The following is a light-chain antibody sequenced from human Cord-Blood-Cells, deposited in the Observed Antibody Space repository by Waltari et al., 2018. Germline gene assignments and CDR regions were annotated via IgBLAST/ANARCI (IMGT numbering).Light chain of an antibody. V-gene: IGLV2-11*01. J-gene: IGLJ1*01. Sequence: QSALTPPRSVSGSPGQSVTISCTGTSSDVGGYNYLSWYQQHPGKAPKLMIYDVSKRPSGVPDRFSGSKSGNTASLTISGLQAEDEADYYCCSYAGSYTFFGTGTKVTVL. CDR3: CSYAGSYTF. CDR2: DVS. CDR1: SSDVGGYNY.